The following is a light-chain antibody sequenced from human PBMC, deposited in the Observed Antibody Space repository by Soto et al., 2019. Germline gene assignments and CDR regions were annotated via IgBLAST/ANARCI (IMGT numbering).Light chain of an antibody. J-gene: IGKJ5*01. CDR2: GIS. CDR1: QSVGRSY. CDR3: QQYDASSIT. Sequence: IVLTQSPATLSVSPGERATLSCRASQSVGRSYLAWYQQKPGPAPRLLISGISKRATGIPDRFSGGGSGTDCTLTISRLEPEDVSLYICQQYDASSITLGQGTRLEIK. V-gene: IGKV3-20*01.